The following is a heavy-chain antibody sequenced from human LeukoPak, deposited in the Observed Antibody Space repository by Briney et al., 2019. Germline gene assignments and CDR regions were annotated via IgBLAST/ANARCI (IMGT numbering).Heavy chain of an antibody. CDR2: ISANDGNT. CDR3: ARESHVTREDY. V-gene: IGHV1-18*01. CDR1: GYTFTSYG. J-gene: IGHJ4*02. Sequence: ASVDVSCKASGYTFTSYGISWVRQAPGQGLEWMGWISANDGNTDYPQKLQGRVTMTTDTSTSTAYMELRSLRSDDTAVYYCARESHVTREDYWGQGTLVTVSS. D-gene: IGHD3-10*01.